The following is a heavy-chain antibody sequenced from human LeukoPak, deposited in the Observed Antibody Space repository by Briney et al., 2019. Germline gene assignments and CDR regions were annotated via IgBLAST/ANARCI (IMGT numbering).Heavy chain of an antibody. J-gene: IGHJ2*01. CDR3: AKGAMIVVDWSFDL. CDR2: LSRRGGST. D-gene: IGHD3-22*01. Sequence: GGSVTLLRGASGFTFRCYAMIWLRQPPGKALEWVSALSRRGGSTYYADSVKGRFTISRDNSKNTLYMQMNSLRAEDTGVYYCAKGAMIVVDWSFDLWGRGTLVTVSS. V-gene: IGHV3-23*01. CDR1: GFTFRCYA.